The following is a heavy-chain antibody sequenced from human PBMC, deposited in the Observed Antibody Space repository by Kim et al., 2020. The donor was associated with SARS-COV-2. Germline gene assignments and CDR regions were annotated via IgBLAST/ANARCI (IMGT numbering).Heavy chain of an antibody. CDR3: AGRDSLSYCSGGSCYGYFDL. J-gene: IGHJ2*01. Sequence: SETLSLTCTVSGGSISSYYWSWIRQPPGKGLEWIGYIYYSGSTNYNSSLKSRVTISVDTSKNQFSLKLSSVTAADTAVDYCAGRDSLSYCSGGSCYGYFDLWGRGTLVTVSS. CDR2: IYYSGST. D-gene: IGHD2-15*01. CDR1: GGSISSYY. V-gene: IGHV4-59*01.